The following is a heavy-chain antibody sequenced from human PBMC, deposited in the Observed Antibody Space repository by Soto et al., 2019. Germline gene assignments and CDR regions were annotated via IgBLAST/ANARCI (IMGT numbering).Heavy chain of an antibody. J-gene: IGHJ4*02. D-gene: IGHD6-19*01. CDR3: ARWESSDWYLAI. CDR2: ISGGGGTT. CDR1: GFTFSSYA. Sequence: EVQLFESGGGVAQPGGSLRLSCAASGFTFSSYAMSWVRQAPGKGLEWVSAISGGGGTTYYADSVKGRCTISRDNSKNTLYLEVNSLRAEDTAVYYCARWESSDWYLAIGGQGTLVTVSS. V-gene: IGHV3-23*01.